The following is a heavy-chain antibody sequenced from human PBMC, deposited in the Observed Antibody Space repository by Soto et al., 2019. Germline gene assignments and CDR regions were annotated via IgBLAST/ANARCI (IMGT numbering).Heavy chain of an antibody. D-gene: IGHD3-3*01. V-gene: IGHV1-3*01. CDR3: ARKYYDFWSGFKNYYFDY. CDR1: GYTFTSYA. Sequence: ASVKVSCKASGYTFTSYAMHWVRQAPGQRLEWMGWINAGNGNTKYSQKFQGRVTITRDTSASTAYMELSSLRSEDTAVYYCARKYYDFWSGFKNYYFDYWGQGTLVTVSS. CDR2: INAGNGNT. J-gene: IGHJ4*02.